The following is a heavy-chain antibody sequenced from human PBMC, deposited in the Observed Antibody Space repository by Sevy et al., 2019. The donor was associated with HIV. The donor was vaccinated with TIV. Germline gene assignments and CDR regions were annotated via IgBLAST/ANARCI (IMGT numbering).Heavy chain of an antibody. CDR2: IRSKAYGGTT. V-gene: IGHV3-49*03. J-gene: IGHJ3*02. CDR3: TREAPQDYYDSSGYYYAPYDAFDI. D-gene: IGHD3-22*01. CDR1: GFTFGDYA. Sequence: GGSLRLSCTASGFTFGDYAMSWFRQAPGKGLEWVGFIRSKAYGGTTEYAASVKGRFTISRDDSKSIAYLQMNSLKTEDTAVYCCTREAPQDYYDSSGYYYAPYDAFDIWGQGTMVTVSS.